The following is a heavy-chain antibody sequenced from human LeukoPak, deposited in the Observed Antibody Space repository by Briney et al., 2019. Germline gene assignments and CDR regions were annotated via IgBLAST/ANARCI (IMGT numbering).Heavy chain of an antibody. Sequence: PGGSLRLSCVASGFTVSSNYMSWVRQAPGKGLEWVSVIYSGGSTYYADSVKGRFTISRDNSKNTLYLQMNSLRAEDTAVYYCARTRRLGIYSSSWYPFDYWGQGTLVTVSS. CDR1: GFTVSSNY. CDR2: IYSGGST. J-gene: IGHJ4*02. V-gene: IGHV3-53*01. CDR3: ARTRRLGIYSSSWYPFDY. D-gene: IGHD6-13*01.